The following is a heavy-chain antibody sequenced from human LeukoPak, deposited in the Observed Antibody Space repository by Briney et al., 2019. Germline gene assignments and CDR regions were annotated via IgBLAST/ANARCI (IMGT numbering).Heavy chain of an antibody. CDR1: GFTFSSYA. CDR2: IYYSGST. D-gene: IGHD5-18*01. Sequence: PGGSLRLSCAASGFTFSSYAMSWVRQAPGKGLEWIGYIYYSGSTNYNPSLKSRVTISIDTSKNQFSLNLNSVTAADTAVYYCARGASGYSYGWGQGTLVTVSS. CDR3: ARGASGYSYG. V-gene: IGHV4-59*01. J-gene: IGHJ4*02.